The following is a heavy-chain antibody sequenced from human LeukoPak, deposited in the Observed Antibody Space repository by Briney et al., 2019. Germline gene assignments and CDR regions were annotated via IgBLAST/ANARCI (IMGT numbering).Heavy chain of an antibody. CDR3: AHSGKYYDFDY. Sequence: SETLSLTCTVSGGSISSSTYYWGWIRQPPGKGLEWIGSIHYSGSTYYSPSLKSRVTISEDTSKNQFSLKLISVTAADTAVYFCAHSGKYYDFDYWGQGTLVTVSS. J-gene: IGHJ4*02. CDR1: GGSISSSTYY. CDR2: IHYSGST. D-gene: IGHD1-26*01. V-gene: IGHV4-39*01.